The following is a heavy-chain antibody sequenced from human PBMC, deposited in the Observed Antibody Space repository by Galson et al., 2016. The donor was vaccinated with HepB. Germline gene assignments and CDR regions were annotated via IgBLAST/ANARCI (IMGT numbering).Heavy chain of an antibody. V-gene: IGHV3-23*01. CDR1: GFTFSSSG. CDR2: ISGRGGTT. CDR3: AKVPLGYYYDSSGTIEVLKEYYFDY. D-gene: IGHD3-22*01. J-gene: IGHJ4*02. Sequence: SLRLSCAASGFTFSSSGMSWVRQAPGKGLEWVSHISGRGGTTYADSVKGRFTISRDSSKNTLYLQMDSLRAEDTAVYYCAKVPLGYYYDSSGTIEVLKEYYFDYWGQGTLVTVSS.